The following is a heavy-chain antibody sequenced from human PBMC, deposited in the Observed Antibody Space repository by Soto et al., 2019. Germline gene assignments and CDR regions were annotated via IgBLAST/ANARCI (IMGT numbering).Heavy chain of an antibody. J-gene: IGHJ4*02. CDR3: ARESQWFGEDY. V-gene: IGHV3-66*01. CDR1: GFTVSSNY. CDR2: IYSGGST. Sequence: EVQLVESGGGLVQPGGSLRLSCAASGFTVSSNYMSWVRQAPGKGLEWVAVIYSGGSTYYADSVKGRFTISRDNSKNTLYLQMNSLRAEDTAVYYCARESQWFGEDYWGQGTLVTVSS. D-gene: IGHD3-10*01.